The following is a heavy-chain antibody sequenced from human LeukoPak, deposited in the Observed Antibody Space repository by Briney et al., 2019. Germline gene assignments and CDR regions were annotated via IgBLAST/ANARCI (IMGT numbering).Heavy chain of an antibody. Sequence: SETLSLTCTVSGGSISSYSWSWIRQPPGKGLEWIGYIYYSGSSIYNPSLKSRVTISVDTSKNQFSLKLSSVTAADTAVYYCASGYYYGSGSTWGQGTLVTVSS. V-gene: IGHV4-59*08. CDR3: ASGYYYGSGST. J-gene: IGHJ5*02. CDR2: IYYSGSS. D-gene: IGHD3-10*01. CDR1: GGSISSYS.